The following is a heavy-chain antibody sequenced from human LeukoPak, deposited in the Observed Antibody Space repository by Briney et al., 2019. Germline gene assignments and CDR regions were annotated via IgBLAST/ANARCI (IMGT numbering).Heavy chain of an antibody. CDR1: GYTFTSYY. D-gene: IGHD4-17*01. CDR3: ARRNGPSGSGYYYYGMDV. J-gene: IGHJ6*02. V-gene: IGHV1-46*01. Sequence: ASVKVSCKASGYTFTSYYMHWVRQAPGQGLEWRGIINPSGGSTSYAQKFQGRVTMTRDTSTSTVYMELSSLRSEDTAVYYCARRNGPSGSGYYYYGMDVWGQGTTVTVSS. CDR2: INPSGGST.